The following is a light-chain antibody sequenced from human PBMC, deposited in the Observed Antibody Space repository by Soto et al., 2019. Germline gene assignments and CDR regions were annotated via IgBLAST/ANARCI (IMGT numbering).Light chain of an antibody. Sequence: EIGMSKSPATLSVSPGERASLYYRASQSISSNLAWYQQRPGQAPRLLMYGASTRATGIPARFSGSGSGTEFTLTISSLHSEDFAVYYCQQYTNWPITSCQVARLAVK. CDR2: GAS. CDR1: QSISSN. V-gene: IGKV3-15*01. J-gene: IGKJ5*01. CDR3: QQYTNWPIT.